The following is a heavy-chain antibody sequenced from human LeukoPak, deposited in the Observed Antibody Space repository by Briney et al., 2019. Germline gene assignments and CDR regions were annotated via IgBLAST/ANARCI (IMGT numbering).Heavy chain of an antibody. CDR1: GSTFSSYE. CDR2: ISSSGSTI. V-gene: IGHV3-48*03. Sequence: GGSLRLSCAASGSTFSSYEMNWVRQALGKGLEWVSYISSSGSTIYYADSVKGRFTISRDNAKNSLYLQMNSLRAEDTAVYYCARETSGYYYGSGSLDYWGQGTLVTVSS. CDR3: ARETSGYYYGSGSLDY. J-gene: IGHJ4*02. D-gene: IGHD3-10*01.